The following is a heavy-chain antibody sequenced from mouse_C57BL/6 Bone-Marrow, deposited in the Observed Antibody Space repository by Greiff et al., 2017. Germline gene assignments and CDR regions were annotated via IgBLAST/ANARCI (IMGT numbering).Heavy chain of an antibody. Sequence: EVQLQQSGAELVRPGASVKLSCTASGFNIKDDYMHWVKQRPEQGLEWIGWIDPENGDTEYASKFQGKATITADTSSNTAYLQLSSLTSEDTAVYYCTLISTGVATDYWGQGTTLTVSS. V-gene: IGHV14-4*01. D-gene: IGHD1-1*01. CDR2: IDPENGDT. CDR1: GFNIKDDY. CDR3: TLISTGVATDY. J-gene: IGHJ2*01.